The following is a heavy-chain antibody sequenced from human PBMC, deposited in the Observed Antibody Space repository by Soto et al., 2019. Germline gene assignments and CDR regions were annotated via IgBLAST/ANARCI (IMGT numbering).Heavy chain of an antibody. J-gene: IGHJ1*01. V-gene: IGHV3-74*01. D-gene: IGHD3-9*01. Sequence: EVQLVESGGGLVQPGGSLRLSCAVSGFTFRSYWMHWVRQAPGKGLVWVSRINTDGSTTSYADSVKGRFTISRDNAKNTLYLQMNSVRAEDMAVYYCVIDHTGYSVYWGQGTLVTVSS. CDR2: INTDGSTT. CDR1: GFTFRSYW. CDR3: VIDHTGYSVY.